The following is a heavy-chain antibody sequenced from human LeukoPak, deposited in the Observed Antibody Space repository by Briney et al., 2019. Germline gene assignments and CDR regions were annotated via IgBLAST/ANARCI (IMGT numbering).Heavy chain of an antibody. Sequence: ASVKVSCKACGYTFTSYYMHWVRQAPGQGLEWMGIINPSGGSTSYAQKFQGRVTMTRDTSTSTVYMELSSLRSEHTAVYYCARGRGGYCSSTSCEFDPWGQGTLVTVSS. CDR1: GYTFTSYY. V-gene: IGHV1-46*01. CDR3: ARGRGGYCSSTSCEFDP. D-gene: IGHD2-2*01. J-gene: IGHJ5*02. CDR2: INPSGGST.